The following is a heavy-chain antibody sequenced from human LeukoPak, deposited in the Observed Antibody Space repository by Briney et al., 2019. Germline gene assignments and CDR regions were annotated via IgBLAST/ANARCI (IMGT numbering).Heavy chain of an antibody. V-gene: IGHV1-8*02. CDR1: GYTFTSYG. CDR2: ISAYNGNT. Sequence: ASVKVSCKASGYTFTSYGISWVRQAPGQGLEWMGWISAYNGNTGYAQKFQGRVTMTRNTSISTACMELSSLRSEDTAVYYCARGLCGGDCYTYYYYYYMDVWGKGTTVTISS. J-gene: IGHJ6*03. CDR3: ARGLCGGDCYTYYYYYYMDV. D-gene: IGHD2-21*02.